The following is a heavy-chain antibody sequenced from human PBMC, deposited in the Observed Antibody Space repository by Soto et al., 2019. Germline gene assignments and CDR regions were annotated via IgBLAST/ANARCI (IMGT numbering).Heavy chain of an antibody. V-gene: IGHV4-61*01. CDR2: IYYSGST. J-gene: IGHJ4*02. D-gene: IGHD3-22*01. CDR3: ATLDYYDKDASLFDC. CDR1: GGSVSSGSYY. Sequence: QVQLQESGPGLVKPSETLSLTCTVSGGSVSSGSYYWSWIRQPPGKGLEWIGYIYYSGSTNYNHSLKSRVTISVDTSKNQFALKLSSVTAADTAVYYCATLDYYDKDASLFDCWGQGTLVTVSS.